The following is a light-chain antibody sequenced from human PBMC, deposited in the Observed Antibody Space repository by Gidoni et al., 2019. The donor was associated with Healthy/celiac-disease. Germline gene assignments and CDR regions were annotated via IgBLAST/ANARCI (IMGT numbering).Light chain of an antibody. V-gene: IGKV3-20*01. Sequence: DIVLTQSPGTLSLSPGERATLSCRASQSVSSSYLAWYQQKPGQAPRLRIYGASSRATGIPDRFSGSGSGTDFTLTISRLEPEDFAVYYCQQYGSSPRYTFGQGTKLEIK. J-gene: IGKJ2*01. CDR2: GAS. CDR3: QQYGSSPRYT. CDR1: QSVSSSY.